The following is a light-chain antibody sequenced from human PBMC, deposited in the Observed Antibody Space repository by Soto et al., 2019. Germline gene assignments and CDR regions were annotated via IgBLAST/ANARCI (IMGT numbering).Light chain of an antibody. V-gene: IGLV3-25*03. CDR2: KDS. J-gene: IGLJ1*01. CDR1: ALPKQY. CDR3: QAADSSGTDRV. Sequence: SYELTQPPSVSVSPGQTARITCSGDALPKQYAYWYQQKPGQAPVLVIYKDSERPSGIPERFSGSSSGTTVTLTISGVQAEDEADYYCQAADSSGTDRVFRTGTKGTVL.